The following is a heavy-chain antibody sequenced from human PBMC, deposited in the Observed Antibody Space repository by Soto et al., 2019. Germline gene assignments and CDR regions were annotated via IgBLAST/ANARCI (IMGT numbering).Heavy chain of an antibody. Sequence: GGSLRLSCAASGFTFSSYSMNWVRQAPGKGLEWVSSISSSSSYIYYADSVKGRFTISRDNAKNSLYLQMNSLKTEDTAVYYCTTDSYFTLKVVRFDYWGLGTLVTVSS. V-gene: IGHV3-21*03. D-gene: IGHD3-22*01. CDR1: GFTFSSYS. CDR3: TTDSYFTLKVVRFDY. J-gene: IGHJ4*01. CDR2: ISSSSSYI.